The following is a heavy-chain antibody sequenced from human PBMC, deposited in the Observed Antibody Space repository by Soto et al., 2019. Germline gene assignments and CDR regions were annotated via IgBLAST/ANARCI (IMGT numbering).Heavy chain of an antibody. J-gene: IGHJ5*02. V-gene: IGHV3-30-3*01. D-gene: IGHD6-13*01. CDR2: ISYDGSNK. CDR3: ARDIATSTGIAAKYNWFDP. Sequence: GGSLRLSCAASGFTFSSYAMHWVHQAPGKGLEWVAVISYDGSNKYYADSVKGRFTISRDNSKNTLYLQMNSLRAEDTAVYYCARDIATSTGIAAKYNWFDPWGQGTLVTVSS. CDR1: GFTFSSYA.